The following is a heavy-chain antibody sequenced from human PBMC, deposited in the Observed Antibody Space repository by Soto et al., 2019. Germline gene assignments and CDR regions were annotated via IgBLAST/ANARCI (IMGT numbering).Heavy chain of an antibody. V-gene: IGHV1-46*01. D-gene: IGHD5-12*01. J-gene: IGHJ6*02. CDR2: INPSGGST. CDR1: GYTFTSYY. CDR3: ARESVDIVATTRVSGGMDV. Sequence: QVQLVQSGAEVKKPGASVKVSCKASGYTFTSYYMHWGRQAPGQGLEWMGIINPSGGSTSYAQKFQGRVTMTRDTSTSTVYMELSSLRSEDTAVYYCARESVDIVATTRVSGGMDVWGQGTTVTVSS.